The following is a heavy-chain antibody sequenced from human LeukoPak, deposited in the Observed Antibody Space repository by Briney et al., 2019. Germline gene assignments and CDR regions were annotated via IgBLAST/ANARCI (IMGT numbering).Heavy chain of an antibody. J-gene: IGHJ4*02. CDR2: IYSSGST. CDR3: ATNEWSGYYFEY. V-gene: IGHV4-39*01. D-gene: IGHD3-3*01. CDR1: GVSISSNSYY. Sequence: SETLSLTCTVSGVSISSNSYYWGWTRPPPGKGMEWIRSIYSSGSTYYNTSLKSLVTISVDTSKNQFFLKLSSVTAADTAMYDCATNEWSGYYFEYWGQGTLVPVSS.